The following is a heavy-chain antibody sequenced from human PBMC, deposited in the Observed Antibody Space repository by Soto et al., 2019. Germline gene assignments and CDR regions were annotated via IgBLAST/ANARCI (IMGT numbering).Heavy chain of an antibody. CDR1: GGTFSSYA. Sequence: QVQLVQSGAEVKKPGSSVKVSCKASGGTFSSYAISWVRQAPGQGLEWMGGIIPIFGTANYAQKFQGRVTITADESTSTAYMELSSLRSEDTAVYYCAGRPAGGYESSGYYGGFDYWGQGTLVTVSS. CDR2: IIPIFGTA. D-gene: IGHD3-22*01. J-gene: IGHJ4*02. V-gene: IGHV1-69*01. CDR3: AGRPAGGYESSGYYGGFDY.